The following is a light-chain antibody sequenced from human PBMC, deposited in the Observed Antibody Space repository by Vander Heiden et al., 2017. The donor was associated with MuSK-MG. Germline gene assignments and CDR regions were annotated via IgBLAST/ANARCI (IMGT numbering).Light chain of an antibody. CDR3: RQALQAPHT. CDR2: LGS. J-gene: IGKJ3*01. V-gene: IGKV2-28*01. CDR1: QSLLHSNGYNY. Sequence: DMVMTQSPLSLPVTPGEPASISCRSSQSLLHSNGYNYLDWYLQKPGQSPQLLIYLGSNRASGVPDRFTATGSRTDFTLKISRVEAEDIGVYYSRQALQAPHTFGHGTKVDIK.